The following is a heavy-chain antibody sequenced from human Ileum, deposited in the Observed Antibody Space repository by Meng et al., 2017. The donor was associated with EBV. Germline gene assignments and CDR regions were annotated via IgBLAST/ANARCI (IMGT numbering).Heavy chain of an antibody. CDR1: RDTLFNGGHY. CDR3: ARDSNGDYGWVDP. Sequence: VSRDTLFNGGHYWTWLRQPPGKGLEWIGYIFYTGRTYYNPSLKSRVTISLDLSKNQFSLNLTSVTAADTAVYYCARDSNGDYGWVDPWGQGTLVTVST. CDR2: IFYTGRT. J-gene: IGHJ5*02. V-gene: IGHV4-30-4*01. D-gene: IGHD4-17*01.